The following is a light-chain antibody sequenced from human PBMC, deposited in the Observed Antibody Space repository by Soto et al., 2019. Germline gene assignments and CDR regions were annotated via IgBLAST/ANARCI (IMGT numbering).Light chain of an antibody. V-gene: IGKV3-15*01. CDR1: QSVSSN. Sequence: EIVMTQSPATLSVSPGERATLSCRASQSVSSNLAWYHQNPGQAPRLIIYGASTRATDIPARFSGSGSGTECTLTISSLQSEDFAVYYCQQYTNWPPWTFGQGTKVEIK. CDR2: GAS. J-gene: IGKJ1*01. CDR3: QQYTNWPPWT.